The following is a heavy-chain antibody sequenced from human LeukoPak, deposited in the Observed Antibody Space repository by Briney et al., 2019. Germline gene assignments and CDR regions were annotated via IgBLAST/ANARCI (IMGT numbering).Heavy chain of an antibody. CDR2: MSNDGT. J-gene: IGHJ3*02. D-gene: IGHD1-1*01. CDR3: AKNRFQLLMMDGFDI. Sequence: GGSLRLSCAASGFTLSSYGMHWVRQAPGKGLKWVAVMSNDGTKYADSVKGRFTLSRDNSKNALYLQMNSLRADDTAVYYCAKNRFQLLMMDGFDIWGQGTMVTVSS. V-gene: IGHV3-30*18. CDR1: GFTLSSYG.